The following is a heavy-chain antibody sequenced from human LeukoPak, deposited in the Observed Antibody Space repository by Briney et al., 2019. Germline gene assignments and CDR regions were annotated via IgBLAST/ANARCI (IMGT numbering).Heavy chain of an antibody. Sequence: GGSLRLSCAASGFTFSSYAMSWVRQAPGRGLEWVSTINDNGVNTYYAHSVKGRFTISRDNSKNTLFLQMNSLRAEDTAVYYCAKDSAETYGSSWYGVYYFDYWGQGTLVTVSS. J-gene: IGHJ4*02. CDR3: AKDSAETYGSSWYGVYYFDY. CDR2: INDNGVNT. CDR1: GFTFSSYA. V-gene: IGHV3-23*01. D-gene: IGHD6-13*01.